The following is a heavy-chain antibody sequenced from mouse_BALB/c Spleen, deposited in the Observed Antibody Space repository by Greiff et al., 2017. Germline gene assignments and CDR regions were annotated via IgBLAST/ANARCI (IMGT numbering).Heavy chain of an antibody. CDR3: ARDWDVRGSWFAY. CDR2: ISSGSSTI. D-gene: IGHD4-1*01. J-gene: IGHJ3*01. CDR1: GFTFSSFG. Sequence: EVMLVESGGGLVQPGGSRKLSCAASGFTFSSFGMHWVRQAPEKGLEWVAYISSGSSTIYYADTVKGRFTISRDNPKNTLFLQMTSLRSEDTAMYYCARDWDVRGSWFAYWGQGTLVTVSA. V-gene: IGHV5-17*02.